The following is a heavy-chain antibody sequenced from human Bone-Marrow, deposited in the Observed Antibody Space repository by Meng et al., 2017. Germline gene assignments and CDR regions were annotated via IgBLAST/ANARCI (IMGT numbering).Heavy chain of an antibody. D-gene: IGHD2-15*01. CDR2: INTDGATT. CDR1: GFTFSSYW. Sequence: EVQLVESGGGLVKPGGSLRLSWAASGFTFSSYWMHWVRQAPGKGLVWVSRINTDGATTTYADSVKGRFTISRDNAKNTLYLQMNSLRGEDTAVYYCARDVAGRGGYWGQGTLVTVSS. J-gene: IGHJ4*02. CDR3: ARDVAGRGGY. V-gene: IGHV3-74*01.